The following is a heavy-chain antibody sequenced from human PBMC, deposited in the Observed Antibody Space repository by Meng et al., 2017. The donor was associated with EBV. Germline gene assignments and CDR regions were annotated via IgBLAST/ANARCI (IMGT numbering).Heavy chain of an antibody. CDR1: ADSTSSRSYY. Sequence: QLQLYQSGPGLLMPSEXLSLTCTVAADSTSSRSYYWGWIRQSPGKGLEWIGNVYYSGNSYYNPSLKSRVTISVDTSKNQFYLKLISVTAADTAVYFCARVSFYDYWSGYSFNWFDPWGPGTLVTVSS. CDR3: ARVSFYDYWSGYSFNWFDP. J-gene: IGHJ5*02. V-gene: IGHV4-39*01. D-gene: IGHD3-3*01. CDR2: VYYSGNS.